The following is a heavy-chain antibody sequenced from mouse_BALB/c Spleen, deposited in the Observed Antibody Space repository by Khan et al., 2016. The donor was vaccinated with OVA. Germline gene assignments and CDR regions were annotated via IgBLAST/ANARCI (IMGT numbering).Heavy chain of an antibody. V-gene: IGHV1-26*01. CDR1: GYSFTAYS. Sequence: EVQLQESGPDLVKTGASVKISCKASGYSFTAYSMNWVKLRHGKSLECIGRINPHTDNTNYNQKFKGKAIFTVDTSSSTAYMELRSLTSEDSAVYFCARGYDFFAYWGQGTLVTVSA. J-gene: IGHJ3*01. D-gene: IGHD2-14*01. CDR3: ARGYDFFAY. CDR2: INPHTDNT.